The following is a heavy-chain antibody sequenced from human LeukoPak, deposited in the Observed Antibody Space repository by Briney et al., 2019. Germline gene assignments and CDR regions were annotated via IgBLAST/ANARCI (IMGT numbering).Heavy chain of an antibody. CDR1: GFTFDDYA. CDR2: ISWNSGSI. J-gene: IGHJ3*02. CDR3: AKDIRAVAGASSAFDI. Sequence: GRSLRLSCAASGFTFDDYAMHWVRQAPGKGLEWVSGISWNSGSIGYADSVKGRVTISRDNAKNSLYLQMNSLRAEDMALYYCAKDIRAVAGASSAFDIWGQGTMVTVSS. D-gene: IGHD6-19*01. V-gene: IGHV3-9*03.